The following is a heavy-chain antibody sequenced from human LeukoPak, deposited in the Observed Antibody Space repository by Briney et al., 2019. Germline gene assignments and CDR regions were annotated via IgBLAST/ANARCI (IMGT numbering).Heavy chain of an antibody. Sequence: SETLSLTCTVSGGSISSYYWNWIRQPAGKGLEWLGRLYPSGSFNYNPSLKSRVTMSLDMSKNQFSLKLISVTAADTAVYYCAREYSSSERSLDYWGQGTLVTVSS. J-gene: IGHJ4*02. CDR1: GGSISSYY. CDR3: AREYSSSERSLDY. CDR2: LYPSGSF. V-gene: IGHV4-4*07. D-gene: IGHD6-6*01.